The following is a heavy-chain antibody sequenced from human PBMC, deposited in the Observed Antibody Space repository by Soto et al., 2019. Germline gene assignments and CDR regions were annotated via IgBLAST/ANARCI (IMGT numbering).Heavy chain of an antibody. Sequence: QVQLVESGGGVVQPGRSLRLSCAASGFTFSSYGMHWVRQAPGKGLESVAVISYDGSNKYYADSVKGRFTISRDNSKNTLYLQMNSLRAEDTAVYYCAKDGGSGWYAFYYGMDVWGQGTTVTVSS. CDR1: GFTFSSYG. CDR2: ISYDGSNK. CDR3: AKDGGSGWYAFYYGMDV. J-gene: IGHJ6*02. V-gene: IGHV3-30*18. D-gene: IGHD6-19*01.